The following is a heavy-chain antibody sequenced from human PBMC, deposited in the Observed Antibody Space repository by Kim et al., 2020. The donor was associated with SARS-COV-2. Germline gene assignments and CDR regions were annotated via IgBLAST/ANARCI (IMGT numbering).Heavy chain of an antibody. V-gene: IGHV3-11*05. D-gene: IGHD6-19*01. Sequence: SVKGRFTISRDNAKNSLYLQMNSLRAEDTAVYYCARDSSGWYGGYYFDYWGQGTLVTVSS. J-gene: IGHJ4*02. CDR3: ARDSSGWYGGYYFDY.